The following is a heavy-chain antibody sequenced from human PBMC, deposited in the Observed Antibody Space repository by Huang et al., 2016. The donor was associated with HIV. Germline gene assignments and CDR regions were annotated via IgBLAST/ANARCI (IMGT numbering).Heavy chain of an antibody. V-gene: IGHV1-24*01. J-gene: IGHJ3*02. CDR3: AAGYDTYYDI. Sequence: QVQLVQSGAEVKKPGASVKVSCKVSGYTLTELSIHWVGHAPGKGLEWMGGRAPDHGETYYAQNIQGRVTMTEDTSTDTAYMELHSLRPEDMAVYYCAAGYDTYYDIWGQGTMVIASS. CDR1: GYTLTELS. CDR2: RAPDHGET. D-gene: IGHD2-21*01.